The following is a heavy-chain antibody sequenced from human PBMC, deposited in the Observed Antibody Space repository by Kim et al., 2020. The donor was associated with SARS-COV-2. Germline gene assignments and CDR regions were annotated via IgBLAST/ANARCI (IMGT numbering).Heavy chain of an antibody. CDR3: ARGFGEGGMDV. CDR2: T. Sequence: TNYAQKLQGRVTMTTDTSTSTAYMELRSLRSDDTAVYYCARGFGEGGMDVWGQGTTVTVSS. V-gene: IGHV1-18*01. J-gene: IGHJ6*02. D-gene: IGHD3-10*01.